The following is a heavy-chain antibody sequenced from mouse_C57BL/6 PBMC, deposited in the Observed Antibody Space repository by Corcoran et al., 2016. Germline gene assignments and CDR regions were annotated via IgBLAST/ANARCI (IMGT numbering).Heavy chain of an antibody. D-gene: IGHD4-1*01. Sequence: QVQLQQSGAELVKPGASVKISCKASGYAFSSYWMNWVKQRPGKGLEWIGQIYPGDGDTNYNGKFKGKATLTADKSSSTACMQLSSLTSEDSAVYFCARSETGTAFAYWGQGTLVTVSA. CDR2: IYPGDGDT. CDR3: ARSETGTAFAY. J-gene: IGHJ3*01. CDR1: GYAFSSYW. V-gene: IGHV1-80*01.